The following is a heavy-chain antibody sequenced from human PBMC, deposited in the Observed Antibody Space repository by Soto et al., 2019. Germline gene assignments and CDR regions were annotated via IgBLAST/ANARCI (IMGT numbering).Heavy chain of an antibody. CDR2: FTSSSSTI. CDR1: VFTFSSYS. CDR3: ARVRSYLYYYYGMDV. Sequence: EVQLVESGGGLVQPGGSLRPSCAASVFTFSSYSMNWVPQTPGKGLEWVSYFTSSSSTIYYADFVKGRFTISRDNAKNSLYLQMNSLRDEDTAVYYCARVRSYLYYYYGMDVWGQGTTVTVSS. J-gene: IGHJ6*02. V-gene: IGHV3-48*02. D-gene: IGHD1-26*01.